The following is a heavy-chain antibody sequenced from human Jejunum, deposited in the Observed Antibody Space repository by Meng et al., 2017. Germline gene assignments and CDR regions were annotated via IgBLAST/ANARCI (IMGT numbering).Heavy chain of an antibody. D-gene: IGHD5-18*01. Sequence: GGSLRLSCAASGVAFSSYWMSWVRQTPGKGLEWVANINPDGSEKYYVDSLRGRFTISRDNAESSLYLQLNSLRVEDMAVYYCTRTYGYGHIYWGQGTLVTVSS. V-gene: IGHV3-7*01. CDR1: GVAFSSYW. J-gene: IGHJ4*02. CDR3: TRTYGYGHIY. CDR2: INPDGSEK.